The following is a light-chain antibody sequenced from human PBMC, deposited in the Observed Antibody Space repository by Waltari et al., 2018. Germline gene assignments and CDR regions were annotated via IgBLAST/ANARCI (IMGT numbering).Light chain of an antibody. J-gene: IGLJ3*02. CDR1: TSDLGGYTY. CDR3: SSFTSSSTWV. Sequence: QSALPQPASVSGSPGQSITISCTGTTSDLGGYTYFSWYQQHPGKAPKLMIYDVSSRPSGVSNRFSGSKSGNTASLIISGLQAEDEADYYCSSFTSSSTWVFGGGTKLTVL. CDR2: DVS. V-gene: IGLV2-14*01.